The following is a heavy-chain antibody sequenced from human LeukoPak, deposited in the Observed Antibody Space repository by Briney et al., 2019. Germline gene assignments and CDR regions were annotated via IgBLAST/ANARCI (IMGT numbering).Heavy chain of an antibody. J-gene: IGHJ4*02. CDR3: ARRAGGYSHPYDY. V-gene: IGHV4-61*02. Sequence: PSETLSLTCTVSGGSISSGSYYWSWIRQPAGKGLEWIGRIYTSGSTNYNPSLKSRVTISVDTSKNQFSLKLSSVTAADTAVYYCARRAGGYSHPYDYWGQGILVTVSS. CDR2: IYTSGST. CDR1: GGSISSGSYY. D-gene: IGHD4-23*01.